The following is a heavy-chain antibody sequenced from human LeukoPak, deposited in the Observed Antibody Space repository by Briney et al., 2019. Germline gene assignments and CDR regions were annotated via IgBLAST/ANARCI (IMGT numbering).Heavy chain of an antibody. CDR3: TLGSLYSSSWYGDY. V-gene: IGHV3-23*01. Sequence: SGGSLRLSCAASGFSFDTYAMTWVRQAPGKGLEWVSAISGDGGSTYYAVSVKGRFTISRDNSKNTLYLQMNGLRGEDTAVYYCTLGSLYSSSWYGDYWGEGTLVTVSS. CDR1: GFSFDTYA. D-gene: IGHD6-13*01. J-gene: IGHJ4*02. CDR2: ISGDGGST.